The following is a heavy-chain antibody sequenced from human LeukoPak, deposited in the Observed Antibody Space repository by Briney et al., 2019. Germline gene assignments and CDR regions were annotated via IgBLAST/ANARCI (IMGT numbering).Heavy chain of an antibody. Sequence: PGGSLRLSCAASGFAFTSYWMTWVRQAPGKGLEWVANIKQDGSEKYYVDSVKGRFTISRDNAKNSLYLQMNSLRAEDTAVYYCAKDLLGQWPTVFDYWAREPWSPSPQ. CDR3: AKDLLGQWPTVFDY. J-gene: IGHJ4*02. CDR1: GFAFTSYW. CDR2: IKQDGSEK. D-gene: IGHD6-19*01. V-gene: IGHV3-7*01.